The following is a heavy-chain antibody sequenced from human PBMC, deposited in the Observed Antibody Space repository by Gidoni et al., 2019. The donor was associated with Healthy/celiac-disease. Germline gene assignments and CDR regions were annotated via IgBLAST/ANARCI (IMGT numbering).Heavy chain of an antibody. CDR3: ASMGATIYDAFDI. CDR1: GYTFTSYA. J-gene: IGHJ3*02. Sequence: QVPLVQSGAEVKKPGASVKVSCKASGYTFTSYAMHWVRQAPGQRPEWMGWINAGNGYTNYSQKFQGRVTITRDTSASTAYMELSSLRSEDTAVYYCASMGATIYDAFDIWGQGTMVTVSS. V-gene: IGHV1-3*01. D-gene: IGHD1-26*01. CDR2: INAGNGYT.